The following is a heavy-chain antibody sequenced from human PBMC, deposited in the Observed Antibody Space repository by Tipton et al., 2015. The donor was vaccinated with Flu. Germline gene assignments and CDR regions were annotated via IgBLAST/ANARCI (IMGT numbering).Heavy chain of an antibody. Sequence: QLVQSGAEVKKPGASVKVSCKASGYTFNNNNVDWVRQATGQGLEWVGWMNPRSGDAGYAQKFQGRVTMTRNTYMSTAYMEMTSLPSKSTAVYYCGRWAGSGGDFYCWGQGTLVPFAS. CDR3: GRWAGSGGDFYC. V-gene: IGHV1-8*01. CDR1: GYTFNNNN. D-gene: IGHD6-25*01. J-gene: IGHJ4*02. CDR2: MNPRSGDA.